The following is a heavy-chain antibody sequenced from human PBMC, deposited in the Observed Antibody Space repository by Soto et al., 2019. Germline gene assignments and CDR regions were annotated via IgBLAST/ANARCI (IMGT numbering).Heavy chain of an antibody. CDR2: ISAYNGNT. D-gene: IGHD3-16*02. J-gene: IGHJ3*02. CDR3: ARDLSLVEAFDI. Sequence: ASVKVSCKASGDTFSSYAISWVRQAPGQGLEWMGWISAYNGNTNYAQKLQGRVTITNDTSTSTAYMELRSLISDDTAVYYCARDLSLVEAFDIWGQGTMVTVSS. CDR1: GDTFSSYA. V-gene: IGHV1-18*01.